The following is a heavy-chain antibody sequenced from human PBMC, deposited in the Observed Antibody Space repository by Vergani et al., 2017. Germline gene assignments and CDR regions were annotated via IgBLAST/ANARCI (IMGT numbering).Heavy chain of an antibody. CDR2: IRNKAYGGTT. J-gene: IGHJ4*02. D-gene: IGHD5-18*01. CDR1: GFPFGVYA. Sequence: DVPLAESGGGFFQPGGPLRLPCSASGFPFGVYATPWAPQAPGKGLEWVAFIRNKAYGGTTEYAASVKGRFTISSDDSKRLAYLQLSGLKTEDTAVYFCSRGRGYSFGYSDYWGQGTLVTVSS. CDR3: SRGRGYSFGYSDY. V-gene: IGHV3-49*04.